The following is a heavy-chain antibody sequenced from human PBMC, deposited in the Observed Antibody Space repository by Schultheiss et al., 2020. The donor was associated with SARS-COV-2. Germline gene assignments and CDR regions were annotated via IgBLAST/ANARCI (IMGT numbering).Heavy chain of an antibody. CDR2: INHSGST. CDR1: GGSFSGYY. V-gene: IGHV4-34*01. D-gene: IGHD1-26*01. CDR3: ARGFMGGFDP. J-gene: IGHJ5*02. Sequence: SETLSLTCAVYGGSFSGYYWSWIRQPPGKGLEWIGEINHSGSTNYNPSLKSRVTISVDTSKNQFSLKLSSVTAADTAVYYCARGFMGGFDPWGQGTLVTVSS.